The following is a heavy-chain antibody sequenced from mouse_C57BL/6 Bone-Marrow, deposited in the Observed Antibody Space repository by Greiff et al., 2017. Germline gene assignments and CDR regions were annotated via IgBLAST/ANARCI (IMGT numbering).Heavy chain of an antibody. J-gene: IGHJ3*01. CDR2: SRNKANDYTT. CDR3: ARDAGDGYYRFAY. Sequence: DVKLVESGGGLVQSGRSLRLSCATSGFTFSDFYMEWVRQAPGKGLEWIAASRNKANDYTTEYSASVKGRFIVSRDTSQSILYLQMNALRAEDTAIYYCARDAGDGYYRFAYWGQGTLVTVSA. CDR1: GFTFSDFY. D-gene: IGHD2-3*01. V-gene: IGHV7-1*01.